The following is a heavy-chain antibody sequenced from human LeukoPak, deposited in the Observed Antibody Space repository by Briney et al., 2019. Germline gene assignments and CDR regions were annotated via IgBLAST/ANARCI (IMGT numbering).Heavy chain of an antibody. CDR3: ARDRALAAAGTLDDY. D-gene: IGHD6-13*01. CDR2: INAGNGNT. CDR1: GYTFTSYA. V-gene: IGHV1-3*01. J-gene: IGHJ4*02. Sequence: VASVKVSCKASGYTFTSYAMHWVRQAPGQRLEWMGWINAGNGNTKYSQKFQGRVTITRDTSASTAYMELSSLRSEDTAVYYCARDRALAAAGTLDDYWGQGTLVTVSS.